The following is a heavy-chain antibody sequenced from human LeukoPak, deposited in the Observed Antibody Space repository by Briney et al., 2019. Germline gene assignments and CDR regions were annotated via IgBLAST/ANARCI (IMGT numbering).Heavy chain of an antibody. J-gene: IGHJ4*02. Sequence: GESLKISCKGSGYSFTSYWIGWVRQMPGKGLEWMGIIYPGDSDTRYSPSFQGQVTVSADKSISTAYLQWSSLKASDTAMYYCARLPYCGGDCSPDFFDYWGQGTLVTVSS. CDR2: IYPGDSDT. CDR1: GYSFTSYW. D-gene: IGHD2-21*02. CDR3: ARLPYCGGDCSPDFFDY. V-gene: IGHV5-51*01.